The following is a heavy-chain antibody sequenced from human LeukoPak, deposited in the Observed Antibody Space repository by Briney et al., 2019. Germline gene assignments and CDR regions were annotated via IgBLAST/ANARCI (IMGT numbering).Heavy chain of an antibody. CDR2: INHSGST. V-gene: IGHV4-34*01. CDR1: GGSFSGYY. CDR3: VREKGYCSGGSCYRRQGYAFDI. J-gene: IGHJ3*02. Sequence: SETLSLTCAVYGGSFSGYYWSWIRQPPGKGLEWIGEINHSGSTNYNPSLKSRVTISVDTSKNQFSLKLSSVTAADTAVYYCVREKGYCSGGSCYRRQGYAFDIWGQGTMVTVSS. D-gene: IGHD2-15*01.